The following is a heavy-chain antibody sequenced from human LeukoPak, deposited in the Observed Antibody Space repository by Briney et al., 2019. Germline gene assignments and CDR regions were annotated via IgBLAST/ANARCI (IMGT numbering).Heavy chain of an antibody. CDR2: IYYSGST. V-gene: IGHV4-39*01. J-gene: IGHJ5*02. Sequence: SETLSLTCTVSGGSISSSRHYWGWFRQPPGKGLEWIGSIYYSGSTYYNPSLKSRVTISVDTSKNQFSMKLSSVTAADTAVYYCAAPARGYCSSTSCYTWFDPWGQGTLVTVSS. D-gene: IGHD2-2*02. CDR3: AAPARGYCSSTSCYTWFDP. CDR1: GGSISSSRHY.